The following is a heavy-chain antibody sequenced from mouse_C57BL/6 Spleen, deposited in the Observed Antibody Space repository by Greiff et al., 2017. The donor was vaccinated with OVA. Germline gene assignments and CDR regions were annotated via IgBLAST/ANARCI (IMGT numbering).Heavy chain of an antibody. D-gene: IGHD2-3*01. CDR2: ISDGGSYT. Sequence: VQLKESGGGLVKPGGSLKLSCAASGFTFSSYAMSWVRQTPEKRLEWVATISDGGSYTYYPDNVKGRFTISRDNAKNNLYLQMSHLKSEDTAMYYCARDDDGYGYWGQGTTLTVSS. V-gene: IGHV5-4*01. CDR3: ARDDDGYGY. J-gene: IGHJ2*01. CDR1: GFTFSSYA.